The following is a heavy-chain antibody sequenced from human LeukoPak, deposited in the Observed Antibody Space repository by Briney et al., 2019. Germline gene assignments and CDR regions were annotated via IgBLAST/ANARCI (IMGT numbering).Heavy chain of an antibody. CDR3: ARAMFHYYDSSGYILDY. V-gene: IGHV3-30*03. D-gene: IGHD3-22*01. CDR2: ISYDGSNK. CDR1: GFTFSSYG. Sequence: GGSLRLSCAASGFTFSSYGMHWVRQAPGKGLEWVAVISYDGSNKYYADSVKGRFTISRDNSKNTLYLQMNSLRAEDTAVYYCARAMFHYYDSSGYILDYWGQGTLVTVSS. J-gene: IGHJ4*02.